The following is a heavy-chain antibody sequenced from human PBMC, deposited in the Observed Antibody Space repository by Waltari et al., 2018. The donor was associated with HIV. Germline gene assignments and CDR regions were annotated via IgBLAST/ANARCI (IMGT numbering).Heavy chain of an antibody. V-gene: IGHV3-73*02. CDR3: TRLRHYYDSSGYFFTDV. CDR1: GFPFSGSA. D-gene: IGHD3-22*01. CDR2: IRSKANSYAT. J-gene: IGHJ6*02. Sequence: EVQLVESGGGLVQPGGSLKLSCAASGFPFSGSAMTWVRQAPGKGLEWVGRIRSKANSYATAYAASVKGRFTISRDDSKNTAYLQMNSLKTEDTAVYYCTRLRHYYDSSGYFFTDVWGQGTTVTVSS.